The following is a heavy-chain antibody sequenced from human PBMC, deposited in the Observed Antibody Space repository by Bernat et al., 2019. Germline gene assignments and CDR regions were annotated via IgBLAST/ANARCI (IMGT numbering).Heavy chain of an antibody. J-gene: IGHJ4*02. V-gene: IGHV3-33*01. CDR1: GFTFSSYG. CDR2: IWYDGSNK. Sequence: QVQLVESGGGVVQPGRSLRLSCAASGFTFSSYGMHWVRQAPGKGLEWVAVIWYDGSNKYYADSVKGRFTISRDNSKNTLYLQMNSLRAEDTAVYYCAGSRITMVRGAPEADYFDYWGQGTLITVSS. D-gene: IGHD3-10*01. CDR3: AGSRITMVRGAPEADYFDY.